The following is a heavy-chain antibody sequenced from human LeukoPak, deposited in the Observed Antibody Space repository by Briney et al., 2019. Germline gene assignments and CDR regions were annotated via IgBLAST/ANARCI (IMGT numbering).Heavy chain of an antibody. CDR1: GFTFSSYA. D-gene: IGHD1-26*01. V-gene: IGHV3-30-3*01. J-gene: IGHJ5*02. CDR3: ARSPQVGATFWFDP. Sequence: GGSLRLSCAASGFTFSSYAMHWVRQAPGKGLEWVAVISYDGSNKYYADSVKGRFTISRDNSKNTLYLQMNSLRAEDTAVYYCARSPQVGATFWFDPWGQGTLVTVSS. CDR2: ISYDGSNK.